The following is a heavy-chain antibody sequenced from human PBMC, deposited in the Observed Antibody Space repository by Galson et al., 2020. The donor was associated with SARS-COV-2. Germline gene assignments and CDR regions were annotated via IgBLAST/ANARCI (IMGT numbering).Heavy chain of an antibody. CDR2: ISSSRSII. D-gene: IGHD2-2*01. J-gene: IGHJ3*02. CDR3: ATHVVVWLGDPSGPFDS. V-gene: IGHV3-48*03. CDR1: GFTFSTYE. Sequence: GESLNISCAASGFTFSTYEMSWVRQATGKGLEWVSSISSSRSIIYYADSLKGRFTIARENDKNSLYRQMNSLIADDTALYYCATHVVVWLGDPSGPFDSWGQGRMFTVSS.